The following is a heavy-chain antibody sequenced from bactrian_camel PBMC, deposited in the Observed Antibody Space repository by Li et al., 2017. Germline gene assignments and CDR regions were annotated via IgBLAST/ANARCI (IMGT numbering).Heavy chain of an antibody. Sequence: HVQLVESGGGSVQDGGSLRLSCVASGYTLPMNMGWFRRLPGQEREGVAAIAGDGRTDYADSVKGRFTISSAGNTLYLQMNSLKPGDTAVYYCAADGGVSDYVPRPFAYWGQGTQVTVS. CDR2: IAGDGRT. CDR3: AADGGVSDYVPRPFAY. CDR1: GYTLPMN. V-gene: IGHV3S53*01. D-gene: IGHD4*01. J-gene: IGHJ6*01.